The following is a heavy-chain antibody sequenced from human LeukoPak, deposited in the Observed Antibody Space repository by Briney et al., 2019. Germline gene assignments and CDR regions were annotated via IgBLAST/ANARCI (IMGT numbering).Heavy chain of an antibody. CDR3: AKEGYYGSGSSQFDY. D-gene: IGHD3-10*01. CDR2: ISGSGGST. V-gene: IGHV3-23*01. CDR1: GFTFSSDA. J-gene: IGHJ4*02. Sequence: PGGSLRLSCAASGFTFSSDAMSWVRQAPGRGLEWVSAISGSGGSTYYADSVKGRFTISRDNSKNTLYLQMNSLRAEDTAVYYCAKEGYYGSGSSQFDYWGQGTLVTVSS.